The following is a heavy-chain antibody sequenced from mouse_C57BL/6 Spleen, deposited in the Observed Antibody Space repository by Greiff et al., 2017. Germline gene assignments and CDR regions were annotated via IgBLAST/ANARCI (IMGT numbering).Heavy chain of an antibody. D-gene: IGHD2-3*01. J-gene: IGHJ4*01. CDR2: IYPGNGDT. Sequence: LQQSGAELVRPGASVKMSCKASGYTFTSYNMHWVKQTPRQGLEWIGAIYPGNGDTSYNQKFKGKATLTVDKSSSTAYMQLSGRTSEDSAVYFCARGLYDGYSLDYWGQGTSVTVSS. V-gene: IGHV1-12*01. CDR1: GYTFTSYN. CDR3: ARGLYDGYSLDY.